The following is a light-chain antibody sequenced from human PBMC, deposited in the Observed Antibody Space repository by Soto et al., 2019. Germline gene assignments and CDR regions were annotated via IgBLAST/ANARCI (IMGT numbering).Light chain of an antibody. V-gene: IGKV3D-20*02. CDR2: DAS. J-gene: IGKJ4*01. CDR3: HQRQSWPRT. CDR1: QSVSGSY. Sequence: NVLSQCPCTVSLSPGERATLSCRASQSVSGSYLAWYQQTPGQAPRLLIYDASYRATGVPARFSGSGSGTEFTLTISSLQSEDFALYYCHQRQSWPRTFGGGTKVDIK.